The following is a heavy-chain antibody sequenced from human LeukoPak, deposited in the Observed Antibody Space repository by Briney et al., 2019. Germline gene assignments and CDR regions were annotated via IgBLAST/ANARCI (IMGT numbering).Heavy chain of an antibody. CDR2: MNPNSGHT. D-gene: IGHD6-19*01. J-gene: IGHJ6*03. CDR3: ARSGRPRIAVAGARYYYYYMDV. Sequence: GASVKVSCKASGYTFTSYGINWVRQATGQGLQWMGWMNPNSGHTGYAQKFQGRVTITADESTSTAYMELSSLRSEDTAVYYCARSGRPRIAVAGARYYYYYMDVWGKGTTVTISS. CDR1: GYTFTSYG. V-gene: IGHV1-8*03.